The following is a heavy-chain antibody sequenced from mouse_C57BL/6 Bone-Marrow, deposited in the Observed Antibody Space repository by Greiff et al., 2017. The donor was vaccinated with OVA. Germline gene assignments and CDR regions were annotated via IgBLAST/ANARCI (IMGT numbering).Heavy chain of an antibody. V-gene: IGHV1-52*01. CDR3: ARTGGNGSSFDY. CDR1: GYTFTSYW. J-gene: IGHJ2*01. CDR2: IDPSDSET. Sequence: QVQLKQPGAELVRPGSSVKLSCKASGYTFTSYWMHWVKQRPIQGLEWIGNIDPSDSETHYNQKFKDKATLTVDKSSSTAYMQLSSLTSEDSAVYYCARTGGNGSSFDYWGQGTTLTVSS. D-gene: IGHD2-1*01.